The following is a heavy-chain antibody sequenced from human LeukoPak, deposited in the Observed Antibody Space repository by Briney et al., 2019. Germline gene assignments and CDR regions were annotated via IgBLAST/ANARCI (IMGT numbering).Heavy chain of an antibody. V-gene: IGHV3-21*01. D-gene: IGHD3-22*01. CDR2: FNYTSTSI. CDR3: VRLRRNSDRSGYYYFYNY. J-gene: IGHJ4*02. Sequence: PGGSLRLSCAPWVFTFSVYSINGVPRSPGRGLEWLTSFNYTSTSIYYADAVKVRFTISRDNAKSSLYLQMNSLRAEDTARYYCVRLRRNSDRSGYYYFYNYWGQGIQVTVSS. CDR1: VFTFSVYS.